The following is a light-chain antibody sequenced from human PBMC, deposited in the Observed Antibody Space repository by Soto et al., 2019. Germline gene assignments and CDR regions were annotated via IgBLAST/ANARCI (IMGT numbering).Light chain of an antibody. V-gene: IGKV3-15*01. J-gene: IGKJ1*01. Sequence: EIVFTQSPAILSVSPGERATLSCRASQSISRSLAWYQQKPGQAPRLLISDASTRATGIPDRFSGSGSGTEFTLTISSLEPEDFVVYYCQQYHSPPLTFGQGTKVDIK. CDR2: DAS. CDR3: QQYHSPPLT. CDR1: QSISRS.